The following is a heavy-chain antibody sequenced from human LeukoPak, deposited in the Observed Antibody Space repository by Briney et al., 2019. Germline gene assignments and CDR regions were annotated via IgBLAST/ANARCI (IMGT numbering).Heavy chain of an antibody. J-gene: IGHJ4*02. CDR1: GFNFSNYA. CDR3: AKGGISGYLDY. CDR2: ISSSGATT. V-gene: IGHV3-23*01. D-gene: IGHD2-15*01. Sequence: AGGSLRLSCAASGFNFSNYALSWVRQAPGKGLEWISSISSSGATTYYADSVKGRFTISRDNSKSTLSLQMNSPRAEDTAVYYCAKGGISGYLDYWGQGTLVTVSS.